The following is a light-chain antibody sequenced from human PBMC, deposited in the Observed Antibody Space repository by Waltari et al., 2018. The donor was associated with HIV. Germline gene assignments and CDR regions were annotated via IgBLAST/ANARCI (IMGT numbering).Light chain of an antibody. J-gene: IGKJ1*01. CDR2: NTS. V-gene: IGKV3D-20*02. CDR1: QIVSLNY. Sequence: VLTQSPETLSLSPGARATLSCRAAQIVSLNYFAWYQQRPGQAPRLLVYNTSYRAAGIPDRFNAAGSGTQFTLAITSLEPEDFAVYYCQECSGSSWTFGQGT. CDR3: QECSGSSWT.